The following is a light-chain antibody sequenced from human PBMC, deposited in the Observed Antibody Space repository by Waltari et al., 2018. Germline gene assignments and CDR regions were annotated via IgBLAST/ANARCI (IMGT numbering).Light chain of an antibody. V-gene: IGKV3-11*01. CDR3: QQRSNWPLT. Sequence: EIVLTQSPATLSLSPGERATFSCRASQSVRSYLAWFQQKRGQAPRLLIYDASNRATGIPARFSGSGSGTDFTLTISSLEPEDFAVYYCQQRSNWPLTFGGGTKVEIK. CDR1: QSVRSY. J-gene: IGKJ4*01. CDR2: DAS.